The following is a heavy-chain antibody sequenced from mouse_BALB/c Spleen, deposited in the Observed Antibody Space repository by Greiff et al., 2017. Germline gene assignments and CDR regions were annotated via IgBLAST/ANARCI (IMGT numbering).Heavy chain of an antibody. J-gene: IGHJ3*01. CDR1: GFSLTDYG. CDR2: IWGGGST. V-gene: IGHV2-6-5*01. CDR3: AKPYYYGSSGGFFAY. Sequence: VQLVESGPGLVAPSQSLSITCTVSGFSLTDYGVSWIRQPPGKGLEWLGVIWGGGSTYYNSALKSRLSISKDNSKSQVFLKMNSLQTDDTAMYYCAKPYYYGSSGGFFAYWGQGTLVTVSA. D-gene: IGHD1-1*01.